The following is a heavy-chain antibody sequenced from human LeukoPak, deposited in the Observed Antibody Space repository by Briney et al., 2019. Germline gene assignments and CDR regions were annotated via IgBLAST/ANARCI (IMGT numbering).Heavy chain of an antibody. Sequence: GGSLRLSCAASGFTFSLYAMNWVRQAPGKGLEWVSYINDDSSDIHYAGSVRGRFTISRDDARKTLYLQLSSLRVEDTAVYCARDTFQPGLIVSWGQGTLVTVSS. V-gene: IGHV3-21*05. J-gene: IGHJ4*02. D-gene: IGHD2-2*01. CDR1: GFTFSLYA. CDR3: ARDTFQPGLIVS. CDR2: INDDSSDI.